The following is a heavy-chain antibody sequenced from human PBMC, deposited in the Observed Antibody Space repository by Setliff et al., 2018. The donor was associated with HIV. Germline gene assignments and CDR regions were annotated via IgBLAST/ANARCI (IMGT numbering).Heavy chain of an antibody. CDR3: IPMWAFDS. CDR2: IIPILGVA. CDR1: GGTFSSYA. V-gene: IGHV1-69*10. Sequence: SVKVSCKASGGTFSSYAIIWVRQAPGQGLEWMGGIIPILGVANFAQKFQGRVTITADKSTSTAYMELSSLRSEDPAVYYCIPMWAFDSWGQGTMVTVSS. D-gene: IGHD2-21*01. J-gene: IGHJ3*02.